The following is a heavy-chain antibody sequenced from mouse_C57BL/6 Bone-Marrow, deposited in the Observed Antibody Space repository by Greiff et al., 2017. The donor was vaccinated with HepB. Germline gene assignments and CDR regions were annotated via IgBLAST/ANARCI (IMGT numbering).Heavy chain of an antibody. CDR2: IDPSDSET. CDR3: AREDWDWYFDV. V-gene: IGHV1-52*01. CDR1: GYTFTSYW. D-gene: IGHD4-1*01. Sequence: QVQLQQSGAELVRPGSSVKLSCKASGYTFTSYWMHWVKQRPRQGLEWIGNIDPSDSETHYNQKFKDKATLTVDKSSSTAYMQLSSLTSEDSAVYYGAREDWDWYFDVWGTGTTVTVSS. J-gene: IGHJ1*03.